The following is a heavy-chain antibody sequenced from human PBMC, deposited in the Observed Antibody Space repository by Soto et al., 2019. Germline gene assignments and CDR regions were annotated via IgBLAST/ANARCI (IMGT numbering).Heavy chain of an antibody. CDR1: GGSFSGYY. CDR3: ARGRSATIFGVVNLDY. V-gene: IGHV4-34*01. CDR2: INHSGST. Sequence: PSETLSLTCAVYGGSFSGYYWSWIRQPPGKGLEWIGEINHSGSTNYNPSLKSRVTISVDTSKNQFSLKLSSVTAADTAVYYCARGRSATIFGVVNLDYWGQGTLVTVSS. J-gene: IGHJ4*02. D-gene: IGHD3-3*01.